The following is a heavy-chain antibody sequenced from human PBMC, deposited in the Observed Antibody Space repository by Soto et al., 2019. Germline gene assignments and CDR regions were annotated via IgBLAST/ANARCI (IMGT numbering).Heavy chain of an antibody. J-gene: IGHJ5*02. CDR3: ARRIVVVIRAGDWFDP. CDR2: IYYSGST. V-gene: IGHV4-39*01. D-gene: IGHD3-22*01. Sequence: QLQLQESGPGLVKPSETLSLTCTVSGGSISSSSYYWGWIRQPPGKGLEWIGSIYYSGSTYYNPSLKSRVTISVDTSKNQFSLKLSSVTAADTAVYYCARRIVVVIRAGDWFDPWCQGTLVTVSS. CDR1: GGSISSSSYY.